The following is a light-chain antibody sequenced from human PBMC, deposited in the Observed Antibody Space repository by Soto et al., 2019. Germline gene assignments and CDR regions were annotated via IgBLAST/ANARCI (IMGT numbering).Light chain of an antibody. CDR2: EVS. CDR1: SSDVGGYNY. J-gene: IGLJ3*02. V-gene: IGLV2-8*01. Sequence: QSALTQPPSASGSPGQSVTISCTGTSSDVGGYNYVSWYQQHPGKAPKLMIYEVSKRPSGVPDRFSGSKSGNTASLTVSGLQAEDEADYCCSSYAGSNNVWVFGGGTKLTVL. CDR3: SSYAGSNNVWV.